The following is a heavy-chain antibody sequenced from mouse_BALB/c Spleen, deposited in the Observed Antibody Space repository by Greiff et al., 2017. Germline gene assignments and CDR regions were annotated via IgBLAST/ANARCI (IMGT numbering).Heavy chain of an antibody. CDR1: GYTFTSYW. CDR3: TRWGLITTAWFAY. J-gene: IGHJ3*01. Sequence: EVKLMESGAELVRPGSSVKMSCKASGYTFTSYWMHWVKQRPGQGLEWIGAIYPGNSDTSYNQKFKGKAKLTAVTSTSTAYMELSSLTNEDSAVYYCTRWGLITTAWFAYWGQGTLVTVSA. V-gene: IGHV1-5*01. D-gene: IGHD1-2*01. CDR2: IYPGNSDT.